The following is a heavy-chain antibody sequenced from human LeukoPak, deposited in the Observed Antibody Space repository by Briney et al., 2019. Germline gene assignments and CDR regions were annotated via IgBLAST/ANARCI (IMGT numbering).Heavy chain of an antibody. V-gene: IGHV3-48*03. CDR1: GFTFSSYE. CDR3: VRDGQSGYSPPAFDI. Sequence: GGSLRLSCAASGFTFSSYEMDWVRQAPGKGLEWVSYISGSGYTTYYADSVKGRFTISRDHAKNSLYLQINSLRAEDTAVYHCVRDGQSGYSPPAFDIWGQGTMVTVSS. J-gene: IGHJ3*02. D-gene: IGHD3-22*01. CDR2: ISGSGYTT.